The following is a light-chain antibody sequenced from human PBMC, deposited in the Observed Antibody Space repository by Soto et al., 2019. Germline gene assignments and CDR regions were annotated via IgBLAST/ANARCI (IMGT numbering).Light chain of an antibody. V-gene: IGLV3-21*02. J-gene: IGLJ2*01. Sequence: SYELTQPPSVSVAPGQTARITCGGNNIGSKSVHWYRQKPGQAPVLVVSDDTDRPSGIPERFSGSKSANTANLTISGVEGGDEADYYCHLWDIRRGQVVVGGGTK. CDR2: DDT. CDR3: HLWDIRRGQVV. CDR1: NIGSKS.